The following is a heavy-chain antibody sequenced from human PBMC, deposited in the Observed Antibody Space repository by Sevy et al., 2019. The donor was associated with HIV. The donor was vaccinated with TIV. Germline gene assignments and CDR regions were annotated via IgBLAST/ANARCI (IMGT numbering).Heavy chain of an antibody. CDR2: INQDGSVT. D-gene: IGHD6-13*01. J-gene: IGHJ4*02. V-gene: IGHV3-7*01. CDR1: GFTLNNDW. CDR3: VRAIAEDGSF. Sequence: GGSLRLSCVASGFTLNNDWMHWVRQAPGKGLEWVANINQDGSVTYYVDSVRGRFTISRDNGRKLVLLQMNSLRVDDTAVYFCVRAIAEDGSFWGQGTLVTVSS.